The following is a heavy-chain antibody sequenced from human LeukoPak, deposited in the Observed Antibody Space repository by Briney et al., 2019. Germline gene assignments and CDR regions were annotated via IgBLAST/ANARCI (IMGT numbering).Heavy chain of an antibody. D-gene: IGHD2-15*01. CDR3: ARGEYCSGGSCYWGSYYYYYYMDV. Sequence: PSETLSLTCTVSGGSISSGSYYWSWIRQPAGKGLEWIGRIYTSGSTNYNPSLKSRVTISVDTSKNQFSLKLSSVTAADTAVYYCARGEYCSGGSCYWGSYYYYYYMDVWGKGTTVTISS. CDR1: GGSISSGSYY. CDR2: IYTSGST. V-gene: IGHV4-61*02. J-gene: IGHJ6*03.